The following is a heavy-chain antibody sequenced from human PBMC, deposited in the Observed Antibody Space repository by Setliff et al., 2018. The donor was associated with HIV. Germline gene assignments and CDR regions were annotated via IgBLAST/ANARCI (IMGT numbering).Heavy chain of an antibody. CDR3: VRQHGDYAFGP. V-gene: IGHV4-38-2*01. CDR1: GFSISSGHY. D-gene: IGHD4-17*01. J-gene: IGHJ5*02. Sequence: SETLSLTCAVSGFSISSGHYWAWIRQPPGKGLEWIGSIYHSGTTYDNPSLKSRVNMFIDTSKNQFSLKLSSVTAADTAVYYCVRQHGDYAFGPWGQGTLVTVSS. CDR2: IYHSGTT.